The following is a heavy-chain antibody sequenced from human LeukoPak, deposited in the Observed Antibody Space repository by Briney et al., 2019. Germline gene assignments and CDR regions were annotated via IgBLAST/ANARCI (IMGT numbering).Heavy chain of an antibody. Sequence: GRSLRLSCAASGFTFYDYAMHWVRHAPGKGLEWVSGISWNSGSIDYADSVKGRFTISRDNAKNSLYLQMNSLRADYTALSHCAKGDGDYPFFSGMAVWGQGTTVT. CDR1: GFTFYDYA. V-gene: IGHV3-9*01. CDR2: ISWNSGSI. CDR3: AKGDGDYPFFSGMAV. D-gene: IGHD4-17*01. J-gene: IGHJ6*02.